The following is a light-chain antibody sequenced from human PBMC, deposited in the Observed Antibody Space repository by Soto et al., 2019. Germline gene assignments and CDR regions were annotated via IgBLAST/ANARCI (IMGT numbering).Light chain of an antibody. V-gene: IGKV1-27*01. J-gene: IGKJ1*01. CDR2: SAS. CDR1: RGIGNA. Sequence: DIQMTQSPSSLSASVGDRVTITCRPSRGIGNALAWYQQKPGTVPKLLIHSASTLQSGVPSRFSGSGSGTDFTLTISSLQPDDFATYYCQQYNSYPWTFGQGTKVDIK. CDR3: QQYNSYPWT.